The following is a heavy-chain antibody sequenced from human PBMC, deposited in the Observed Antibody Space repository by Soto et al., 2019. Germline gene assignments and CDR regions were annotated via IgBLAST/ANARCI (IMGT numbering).Heavy chain of an antibody. J-gene: IGHJ3*01. CDR3: AREPLWSGPLPLDAFDL. V-gene: IGHV3-53*01. CDR1: GFVVTDYY. D-gene: IGHD3-3*01. Sequence: PWGSLRLSCAASGFVVTDYYMSWVRQAPGKGLEWVAVFLIGGDTHYGESVKGRFTISRDNPKNPLYLQMNSLRAEDTAVYYCAREPLWSGPLPLDAFDLWGQGTMVTVSS. CDR2: FLIGGDT.